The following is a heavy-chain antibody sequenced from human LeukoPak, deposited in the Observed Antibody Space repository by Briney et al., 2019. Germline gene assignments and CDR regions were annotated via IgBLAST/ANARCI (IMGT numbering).Heavy chain of an antibody. CDR1: GGSFSYSH. CDR2: FYSGERP. V-gene: IGHV4-4*09. CDR3: ARAKGYYDGSGYYFFDY. Sequence: SETLSLTCTVSGGSFSYSHWSWIRQAPGKGLECIGNFYSGERPNYNPSLKSRVAISADTSKNQFFLRLTSVTAADTAVYYCARAKGYYDGSGYYFFDYWGQGTLVTVPS. D-gene: IGHD3-22*01. J-gene: IGHJ4*02.